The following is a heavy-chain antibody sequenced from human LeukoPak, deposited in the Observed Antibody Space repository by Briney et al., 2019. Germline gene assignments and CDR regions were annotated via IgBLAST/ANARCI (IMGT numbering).Heavy chain of an antibody. J-gene: IGHJ4*02. CDR2: ISSSSSYI. Sequence: GGSLRLSCAGSGFTFSRYWTSWVRQAPGKGLEWVSSISSSSSYIYYVDSVKGRFTISRDNAKNSLYLQMNSLRAEDTAVYYCARDNIVNYWGQGTLVTVSS. CDR3: ARDNIVNY. V-gene: IGHV3-21*01. CDR1: GFTFSRYW. D-gene: IGHD5-12*01.